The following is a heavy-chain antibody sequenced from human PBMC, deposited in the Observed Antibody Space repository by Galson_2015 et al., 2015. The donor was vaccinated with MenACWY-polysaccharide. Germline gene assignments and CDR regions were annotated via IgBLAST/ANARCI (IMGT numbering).Heavy chain of an antibody. Sequence: SLRLSCAASGFTFNTHWMHWVRQAPGKGLMWVSRINTDGSATGYADSVRGRFTISRDNAKNTLYLEMNSLRAEDTAVYYCTKAGAKYCSGSSCHFNWFDPWGQGTLVTVSS. J-gene: IGHJ5*02. CDR2: INTDGSAT. CDR1: GFTFNTHW. V-gene: IGHV3-74*01. D-gene: IGHD2-15*01. CDR3: TKAGAKYCSGSSCHFNWFDP.